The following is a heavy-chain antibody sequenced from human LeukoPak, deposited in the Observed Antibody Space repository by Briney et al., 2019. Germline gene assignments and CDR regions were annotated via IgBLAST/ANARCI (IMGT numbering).Heavy chain of an antibody. J-gene: IGHJ3*02. CDR1: GGSISSYY. CDR2: IYTSGST. D-gene: IGHD1-26*01. V-gene: IGHV4-4*07. Sequence: PSETLPLTCTVSGGSISSYYWSWIRQPAGKGLEWIGRIYTSGSTNYNPSLKSRVTMSVDTSKNQFSLKLSSVTAADTAVYYCARDQVGAPNKALDIWGQGTMVTVSS. CDR3: ARDQVGAPNKALDI.